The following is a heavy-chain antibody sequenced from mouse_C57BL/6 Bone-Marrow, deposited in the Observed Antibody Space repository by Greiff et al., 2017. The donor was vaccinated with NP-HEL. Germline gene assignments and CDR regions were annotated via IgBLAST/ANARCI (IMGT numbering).Heavy chain of an antibody. J-gene: IGHJ4*01. CDR1: GYTFTSYG. CDR3: ASSSFYYYGSSYAMDY. Sequence: QVQLQQPGAGLVKPGASVKMSCKASGYTFTSYGITWVKQRPGQGLEWIGDINPGSGSTNYEEKLKSKATLTVDTSSSTAYMQLSSLTSEDSAVYYCASSSFYYYGSSYAMDYWGQGTSVTVSS. D-gene: IGHD1-1*01. V-gene: IGHV1-55*01. CDR2: INPGSGST.